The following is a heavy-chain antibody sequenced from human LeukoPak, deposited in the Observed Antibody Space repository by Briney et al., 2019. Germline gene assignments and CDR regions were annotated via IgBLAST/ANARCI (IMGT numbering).Heavy chain of an antibody. Sequence: GASVRVSCKASGGTFSSYAISWVRQAPGQGLEWMGGIIPIFGTANYAQKFQGRVTITADESTSTAYMELSSLRSEDTAVYYCARSSIVVVVAATMNLDYWGQGTLVTVSS. D-gene: IGHD2-15*01. CDR3: ARSSIVVVVAATMNLDY. J-gene: IGHJ4*02. V-gene: IGHV1-69*13. CDR1: GGTFSSYA. CDR2: IIPIFGTA.